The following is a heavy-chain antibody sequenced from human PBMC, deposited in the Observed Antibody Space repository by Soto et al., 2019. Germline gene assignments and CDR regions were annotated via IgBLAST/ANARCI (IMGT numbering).Heavy chain of an antibody. CDR2: ISAHNGNT. Sequence: QVHLVQSGAEVKKPGASVKVSCKGSGYAFTTYGITWVRQAPGQGLEWLGWISAHNGNTNYAQKLQGRVTVTRDTATCTAYMELRSVISDDTDVYYCARGRYGDYWGQGALVTVSS. V-gene: IGHV1-18*01. D-gene: IGHD1-1*01. J-gene: IGHJ4*02. CDR3: ARGRYGDY. CDR1: GYAFTTYG.